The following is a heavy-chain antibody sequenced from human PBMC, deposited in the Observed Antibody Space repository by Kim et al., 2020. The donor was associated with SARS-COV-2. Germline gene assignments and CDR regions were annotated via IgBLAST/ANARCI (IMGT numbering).Heavy chain of an antibody. V-gene: IGHV3-33*01. J-gene: IGHJ6*02. CDR3: AREQLVLPPTKYYYGMDV. D-gene: IGHD6-6*01. CDR2: IWYDGSNK. CDR1: GFTFSSYG. Sequence: GGSLRLSCAASGFTFSSYGMHWVRQAPGKGLEWVAVIWYDGSNKYYADSVKGRFTISRDNSKNTLYLQMNSLRAEDTAVYYCAREQLVLPPTKYYYGMDVWGQGTTVTASS.